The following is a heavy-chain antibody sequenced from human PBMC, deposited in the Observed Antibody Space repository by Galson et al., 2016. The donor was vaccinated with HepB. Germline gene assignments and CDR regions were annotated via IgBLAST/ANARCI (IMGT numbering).Heavy chain of an antibody. D-gene: IGHD3-3*01. J-gene: IGHJ6*02. V-gene: IGHV4-38-2*01. CDR2: FYRSETT. Sequence: SETLSLTCAVSGYSISSGYYWGWIRQSPGKGLEWIASFYRSETTYYAPSLKSRATISVDTSKNQFSLRLGSVTAADTAVYYCARGLTIFGLGHYYYYGMDVWGQGTTVTVSS. CDR1: GYSISSGYY. CDR3: ARGLTIFGLGHYYYYGMDV.